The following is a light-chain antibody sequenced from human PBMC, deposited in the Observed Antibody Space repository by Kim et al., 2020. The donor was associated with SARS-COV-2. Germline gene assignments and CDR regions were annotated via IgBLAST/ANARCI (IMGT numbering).Light chain of an antibody. Sequence: ATLSVSPGERATLSCSARQSFSSNLAWYQQKPGQAPRLLIYGASTRATGIPARFSGSGSGTEFTLTVSSLQSEDFAVYYCQQGAFFGPGTKVDIK. CDR3: QQGAF. J-gene: IGKJ3*01. CDR1: QSFSSN. V-gene: IGKV3-15*01. CDR2: GAS.